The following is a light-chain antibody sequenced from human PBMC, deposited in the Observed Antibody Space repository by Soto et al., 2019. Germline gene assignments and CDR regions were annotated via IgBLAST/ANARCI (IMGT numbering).Light chain of an antibody. CDR2: GAS. J-gene: IGKJ1*01. V-gene: IGKV3-20*01. CDR3: QQYGSSPRT. CDR1: QSVSSSY. Sequence: EIVLTQSPGTLSLSPGERATLSCRASQSVSSSYLAWYQQKPGQAPRLLIYGASSRATGIPDRFSGSGSGTDLTLIISSLEPEDFAVYYCQQYGSSPRTFGQGTKVESK.